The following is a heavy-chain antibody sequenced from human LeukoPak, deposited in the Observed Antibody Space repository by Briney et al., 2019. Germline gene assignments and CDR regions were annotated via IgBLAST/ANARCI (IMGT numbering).Heavy chain of an antibody. Sequence: GESLKISCKGSGYSSTNYWIAWVRQMPGKGLEWMGIIYLGDSDTRYSPSFQGQVTISADKSINTAYLQWSSLKASDTAMYYCARAITGTDRLVDYWGQGTLVTVSS. V-gene: IGHV5-51*01. J-gene: IGHJ4*02. CDR1: GYSSTNYW. CDR2: IYLGDSDT. D-gene: IGHD1-20*01. CDR3: ARAITGTDRLVDY.